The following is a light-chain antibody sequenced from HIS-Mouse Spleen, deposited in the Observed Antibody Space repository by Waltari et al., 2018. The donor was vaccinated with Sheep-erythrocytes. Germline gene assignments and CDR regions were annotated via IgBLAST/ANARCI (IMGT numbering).Light chain of an antibody. CDR3: SSYAGSNNYV. J-gene: IGLJ1*01. CDR1: SSDVGGYND. V-gene: IGLV2-8*01. CDR2: EVS. Sequence: QSALTQPPSASGSPGQSVTISCTGTSSDVGGYNDVSWYQQPPGKAPKLMIYEVSTRPSGVPDRFSGSKSGNTASLTVSGLQAEDEADYYCSSYAGSNNYVFGTGTKVTVL.